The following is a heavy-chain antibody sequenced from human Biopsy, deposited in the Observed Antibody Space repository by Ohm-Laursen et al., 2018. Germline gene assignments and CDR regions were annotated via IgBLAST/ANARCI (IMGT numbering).Heavy chain of an antibody. V-gene: IGHV4-59*01. CDR3: ARGEAGVYDALDI. Sequence: TLSLTCTVSGGSMSSYYWTWIRQPPGKGLEWIGYIYNSGNTNYNPSLKSRVTISVAVDTSKSQFSLRLSSVTAADTAMYYCARGEAGVYDALDIWGQGTMVIVSS. D-gene: IGHD5/OR15-5a*01. CDR1: GGSMSSYY. J-gene: IGHJ3*02. CDR2: IYNSGNT.